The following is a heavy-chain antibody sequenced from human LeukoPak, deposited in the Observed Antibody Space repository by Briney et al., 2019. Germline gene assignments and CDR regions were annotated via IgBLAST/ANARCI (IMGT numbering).Heavy chain of an antibody. J-gene: IGHJ6*03. D-gene: IGHD3-10*01. CDR3: ARLGLLWFGDPDYYMDV. V-gene: IGHV3-7*01. CDR1: GFTFSNYW. Sequence: GGSLRLSWAAAGFTFSNYWMTWVRQAPGKGLEWVATIKQDGSEIYYVDSVKGRFTISRDNAKNSLYLQMNSVRAEDTAVYYCARLGLLWFGDPDYYMDVWGKGTTVTISS. CDR2: IKQDGSEI.